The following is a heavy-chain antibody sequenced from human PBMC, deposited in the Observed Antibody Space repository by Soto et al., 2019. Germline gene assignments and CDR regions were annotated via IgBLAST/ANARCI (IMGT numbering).Heavy chain of an antibody. CDR1: GFTFSSYA. J-gene: IGHJ3*02. Sequence: EVQLLESGGVLVQPGGSLRLSCAASGFTFSSYAMSWVRQAPGKWLEWVSAISGSGGSTYYADSVKGRFTISRDNSQNTLYLQMNSRRAEDTAVYYCAREDTAMVTDAFDIWGQGTMVTGSP. D-gene: IGHD5-18*01. CDR3: AREDTAMVTDAFDI. V-gene: IGHV3-23*01. CDR2: ISGSGGST.